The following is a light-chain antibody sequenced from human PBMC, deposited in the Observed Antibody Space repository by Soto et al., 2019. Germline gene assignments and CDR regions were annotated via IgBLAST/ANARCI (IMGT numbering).Light chain of an antibody. J-gene: IGLJ2*01. Sequence: QSVLTQPPSVSGARGHRVTISCTGSSSNIGAVFDVHWYQQVPGTAPKLLIYENTKRPSGVPDRFSGSKSGTSASLAITGLQAEDEADYYCQSYDSGLSGWLFGGGTKLTVL. V-gene: IGLV1-40*01. CDR1: SSNIGAVFD. CDR2: ENT. CDR3: QSYDSGLSGWL.